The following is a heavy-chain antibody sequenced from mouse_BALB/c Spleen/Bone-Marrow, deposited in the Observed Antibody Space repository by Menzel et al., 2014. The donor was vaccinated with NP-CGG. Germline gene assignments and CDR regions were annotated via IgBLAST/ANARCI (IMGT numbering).Heavy chain of an antibody. CDR1: GFNIKDTY. Sequence: EVQLQQSGAELVKPGASVKLSCTASGFNIKDTYMHWVKQRPEQGLEWIGRIDPANGNTKYDPKFQGKATITADTSSNTAFLQLSSLTSEDTAVYYCASYDYGYYFDYWGQGPTLPVSS. CDR3: ASYDYGYYFDY. J-gene: IGHJ2*01. CDR2: IDPANGNT. V-gene: IGHV14-3*02. D-gene: IGHD2-4*01.